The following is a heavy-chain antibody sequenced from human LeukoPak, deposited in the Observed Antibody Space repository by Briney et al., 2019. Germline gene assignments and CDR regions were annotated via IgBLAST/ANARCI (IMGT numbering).Heavy chain of an antibody. Sequence: SETLSLTCTVSGGSISSYYWSWIRQPAGKGLEWIGRIYTSGSTNYNPSLKSRVTMSVDTSKNQLSLKLSSVTAADTAVYYCARAPIAAAGTSDYGMDVWGQGTTVTVSS. CDR3: ARAPIAAAGTSDYGMDV. CDR2: IYTSGST. D-gene: IGHD6-13*01. V-gene: IGHV4-4*07. J-gene: IGHJ6*02. CDR1: GGSISSYY.